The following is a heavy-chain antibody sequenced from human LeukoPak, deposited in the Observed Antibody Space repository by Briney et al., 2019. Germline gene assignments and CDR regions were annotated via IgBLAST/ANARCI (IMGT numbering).Heavy chain of an antibody. CDR3: ARAYDSSGYYFDH. J-gene: IGHJ4*02. V-gene: IGHV1-46*01. Sequence: ASVKVSCKASGYTFTTYYMNWVRQAPEQGLEWMGIINPSGGSTSYAQKFQGRVTMTRDTSTSTVYMELSSLRSEDTAVYYCARAYDSSGYYFDHWGQGTLVTVSS. CDR1: GYTFTTYY. D-gene: IGHD3-22*01. CDR2: INPSGGST.